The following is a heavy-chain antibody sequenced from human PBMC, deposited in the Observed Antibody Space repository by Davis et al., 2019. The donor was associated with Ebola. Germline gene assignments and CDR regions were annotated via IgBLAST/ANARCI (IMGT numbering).Heavy chain of an antibody. CDR3: ARDNYDSSGTDY. CDR1: GYTFTSYG. CDR2: IIPIFGTA. J-gene: IGHJ4*02. D-gene: IGHD3-22*01. Sequence: AASVKVSCKASGYTFTSYGISWVRQAPGQGLEWMGGIIPIFGTANYAQKFQGRVTITADKSTSTAYMELSSLRSEDTAVYYCARDNYDSSGTDYWGQGTLVTVSS. V-gene: IGHV1-69*06.